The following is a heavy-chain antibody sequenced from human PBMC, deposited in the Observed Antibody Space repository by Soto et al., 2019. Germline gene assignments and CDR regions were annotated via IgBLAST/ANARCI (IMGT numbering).Heavy chain of an antibody. Sequence: SVKVSCKASGGTFRSFAFSWVRQAPGHGLEWMGGIIPLFGTTNYAQRFQGRVTITADESTSTAYMELNSLRGEDTAVYYCARSGLALPYSASHWFDPWGHGTLVTVSS. CDR2: IIPLFGTT. CDR3: ARSGLALPYSASHWFDP. V-gene: IGHV1-69*13. D-gene: IGHD3-22*01. J-gene: IGHJ5*02. CDR1: GGTFRSFA.